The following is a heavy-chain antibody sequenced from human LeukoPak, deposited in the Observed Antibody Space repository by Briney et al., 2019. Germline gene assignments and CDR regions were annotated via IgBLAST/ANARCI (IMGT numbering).Heavy chain of an antibody. CDR1: GYTFTGYY. CDR2: INPNSGGT. CDR3: ARSIRGIAAAVNY. Sequence: ASVKVSCKASGYTFTGYYIHWVRQAPGQGLEWMGWINPNSGGTNYAQKFQGRVTMTRDTSISTAYMELSRLRSDDTAVYYCARSIRGIAAAVNYWGQGTLVTVSS. D-gene: IGHD6-13*01. J-gene: IGHJ4*02. V-gene: IGHV1-2*02.